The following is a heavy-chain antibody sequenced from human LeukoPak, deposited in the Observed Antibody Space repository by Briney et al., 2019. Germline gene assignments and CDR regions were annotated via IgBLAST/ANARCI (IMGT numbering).Heavy chain of an antibody. CDR1: GFTVSSNY. D-gene: IGHD4-17*01. CDR2: IYSGGST. V-gene: IGHV3-53*01. CDR3: ARVPGYDDYGDFYYFDY. Sequence: GGSLRLACAASGFTVSSNYMSWVRQAPGKGLEWVSVIYSGGSTYYADSVKGRFTISRDNSKNTLYLQMNSLRAEDTAVYYCARVPGYDDYGDFYYFDYWGQGTLVTVSS. J-gene: IGHJ4*02.